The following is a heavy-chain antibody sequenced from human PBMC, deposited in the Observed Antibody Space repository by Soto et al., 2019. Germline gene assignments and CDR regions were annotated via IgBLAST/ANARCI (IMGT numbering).Heavy chain of an antibody. Sequence: ASVKVSCKASGGTFSSYVISWVRQAPGQGLEWMGGIIPILGIANYAQKFQGRVTITADKSTSTAYMELSSLRSEDTAVYYCARAGYYDSSGYYSYYGMDVWGQGTTVTVSS. J-gene: IGHJ6*02. CDR2: IIPILGIA. V-gene: IGHV1-69*10. D-gene: IGHD3-22*01. CDR1: GGTFSSYV. CDR3: ARAGYYDSSGYYSYYGMDV.